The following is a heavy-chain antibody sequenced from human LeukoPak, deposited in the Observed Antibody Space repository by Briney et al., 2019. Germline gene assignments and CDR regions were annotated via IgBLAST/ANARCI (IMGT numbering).Heavy chain of an antibody. J-gene: IGHJ4*02. CDR2: MNPNSGNT. D-gene: IGHD3-9*01. CDR1: GYTFTSYD. V-gene: IGHV1-8*01. Sequence: ASVKLSCKASGYTFTSYDINWVRQATGQGLEWMGWMNPNSGNTGYAQKFQGRVTMTRNTSISTAYMELSSLRSEDTAVYYCARGKILTGYYPGNDYWGQGTLVTVSS. CDR3: ARGKILTGYYPGNDY.